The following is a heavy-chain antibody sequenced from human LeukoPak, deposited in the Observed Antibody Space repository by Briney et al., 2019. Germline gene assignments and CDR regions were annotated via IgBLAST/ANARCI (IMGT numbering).Heavy chain of an antibody. D-gene: IGHD5-18*01. J-gene: IGHJ4*02. CDR1: GGSVSSGGYS. CDR2: IYHSGST. Sequence: SQTLSLTCAVSGGSVSSGGYSWSWIRQPPGKGLEWIGYIYHSGSTYYNPSLKSRVTISVDRSKNQFSLKLSSVTAADTAVYYCARHSRYGLYYFDYWGQGTLVTVSS. V-gene: IGHV4-30-2*01. CDR3: ARHSRYGLYYFDY.